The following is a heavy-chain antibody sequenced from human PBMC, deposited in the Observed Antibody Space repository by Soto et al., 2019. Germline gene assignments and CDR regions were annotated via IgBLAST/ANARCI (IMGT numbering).Heavy chain of an antibody. CDR2: IYYSGST. Sequence: SETLSLTCTVSGGSISSYYWSWIRQPPGKGLEWIGYIYYSGSTNYNPSLKSRVTISVDTSKNQFSLKLSSVTAADTAVYYCAREPMGSYSGSYDAFDIWGQGTMVTVSS. D-gene: IGHD1-26*01. CDR1: GGSISSYY. CDR3: AREPMGSYSGSYDAFDI. V-gene: IGHV4-59*01. J-gene: IGHJ3*02.